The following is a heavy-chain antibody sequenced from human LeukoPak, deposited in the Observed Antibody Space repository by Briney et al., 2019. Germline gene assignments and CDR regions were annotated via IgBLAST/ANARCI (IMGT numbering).Heavy chain of an antibody. CDR3: ARDRDIMDY. CDR1: GFTFSNYG. V-gene: IGHV3-48*04. J-gene: IGHJ4*02. Sequence: PGGSLRLSCAASGFTFSNYGMNWVRQAPGKGLEWVSYISTSGSTTYYADSVKGRFTISRDNAKNSLYLQMNSLRAEDTAVYYCARDRDIMDYWGQGTLVTVSS. D-gene: IGHD2-15*01. CDR2: ISTSGSTT.